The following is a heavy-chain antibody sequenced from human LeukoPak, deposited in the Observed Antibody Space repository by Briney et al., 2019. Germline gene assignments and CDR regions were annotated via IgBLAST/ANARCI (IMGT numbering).Heavy chain of an antibody. CDR3: AKDGRPHTSGIFDL. CDR1: GFSFDDYA. J-gene: IGHJ5*02. CDR2: ISWNSGSE. Sequence: GGSLRLSCAASGFSFDDYAMHWLRQAPGKGLQWVSGISWNSGSESYADSVKGRFTISRDNAKNSLYLQMNSLRAEDTAFYYFAKDGRPHTSGIFDLWHHATLVTVSS. D-gene: IGHD1-1*01. V-gene: IGHV3-9*01.